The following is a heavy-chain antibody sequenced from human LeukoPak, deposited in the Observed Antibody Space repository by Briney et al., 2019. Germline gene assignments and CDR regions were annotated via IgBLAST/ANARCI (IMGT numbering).Heavy chain of an antibody. Sequence: ASVKVSCKASGYTFTTYYMHWMRQAPGQGPEWMGIINPRGGSTDYARKFQGRITMTSDTSTSTVYMELNSLTSDDTAIYFCARVGSAAATADCWGQGTLVTVSS. CDR1: GYTFTTYY. V-gene: IGHV1-46*01. J-gene: IGHJ4*02. CDR2: INPRGGST. D-gene: IGHD6-25*01. CDR3: ARVGSAAATADC.